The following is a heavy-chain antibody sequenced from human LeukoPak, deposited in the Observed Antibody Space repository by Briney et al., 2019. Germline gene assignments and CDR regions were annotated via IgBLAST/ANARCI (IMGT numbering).Heavy chain of an antibody. D-gene: IGHD5-24*01. CDR3: ARGGDGYNLGDAFDI. V-gene: IGHV4-61*05. J-gene: IGHJ3*02. Sequence: SETLSLTCTVSGGSISSSSYYWGWIRQPPGKGLEWIGYIYYSGSTNYNPSLKSRVTISVDTSKNQFSLKLSSVTAADTAVYYCARGGDGYNLGDAFDIWGQGTMVTVSS. CDR2: IYYSGST. CDR1: GGSISSSSYY.